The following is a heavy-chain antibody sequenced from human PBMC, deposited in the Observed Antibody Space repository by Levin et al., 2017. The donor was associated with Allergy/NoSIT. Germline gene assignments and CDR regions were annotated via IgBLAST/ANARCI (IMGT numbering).Heavy chain of an antibody. D-gene: IGHD3-22*01. V-gene: IGHV3-74*03. CDR2: INSDGSST. Sequence: GGSLRLSCAASGFTFSRYWMHWVRQAPGKGLVWVSRINSDGSSTTYADSVKGRFTTSRDNAKNTLYLQMNSLRAEDTAVYFCARAGYSYDMSGYPEYYWGHGTLVTVSS. J-gene: IGHJ4*01. CDR3: ARAGYSYDMSGYPEYY. CDR1: GFTFSRYW.